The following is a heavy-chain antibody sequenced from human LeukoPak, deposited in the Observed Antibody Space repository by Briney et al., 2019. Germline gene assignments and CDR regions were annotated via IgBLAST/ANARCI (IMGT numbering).Heavy chain of an antibody. Sequence: SETLSLTCTVSGGSISSYYWNWIRQPAGKGLEWIGRIYTSGSTNYNPSLKSRVTMSVDTSKKQFSLKLSSVTVVDTAVYYCARAYNSGWYDYWGQGTLVTVSS. CDR2: IYTSGST. V-gene: IGHV4-4*07. D-gene: IGHD6-19*01. J-gene: IGHJ4*02. CDR3: ARAYNSGWYDY. CDR1: GGSISSYY.